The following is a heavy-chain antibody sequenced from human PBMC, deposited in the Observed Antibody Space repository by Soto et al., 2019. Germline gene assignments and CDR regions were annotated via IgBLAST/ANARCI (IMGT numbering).Heavy chain of an antibody. CDR1: GFTFSSYS. CDR2: INSDGSDT. J-gene: IGHJ6*02. V-gene: IGHV3-74*01. Sequence: GGSLRLSCAASGFTFSSYSMNWVRQAPGKGLEWVSHINSDGSDTSYADSVKGRFTISRDNAKNTLYLQMNSLRAEDTAVYYCAKVLRGYSYAYYYGMDVWGRGTTVTVSS. D-gene: IGHD5-18*01. CDR3: AKVLRGYSYAYYYGMDV.